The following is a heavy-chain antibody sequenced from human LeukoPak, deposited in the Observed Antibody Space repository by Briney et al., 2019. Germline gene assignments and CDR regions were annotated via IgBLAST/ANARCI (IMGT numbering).Heavy chain of an antibody. CDR2: INSDGSST. D-gene: IGHD1-26*01. V-gene: IGHV3-74*01. J-gene: IGHJ4*02. Sequence: PGGSLRLSCAASGFTFSSYSMNWVRQAPGKGLVWVSRINSDGSSTSYADSVKGRFTISRDNAKNTLYLQMNSLRAEDTAVYYCARDGGSYDFDYWGQGTLVTVSS. CDR1: GFTFSSYS. CDR3: ARDGGSYDFDY.